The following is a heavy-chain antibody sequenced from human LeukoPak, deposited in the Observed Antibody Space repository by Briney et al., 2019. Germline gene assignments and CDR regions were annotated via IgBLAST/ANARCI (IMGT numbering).Heavy chain of an antibody. Sequence: GASVKVSCKACGYTFTGYYMHWVRQAPGQGLEWMGWINPNSGGTNYAQKFQGRVTMTRDTSISTAYMELSRLRSDDTAVYYCARDIAVAGARVFDYWGQGTLVTVSS. J-gene: IGHJ4*02. CDR1: GYTFTGYY. V-gene: IGHV1-2*02. CDR2: INPNSGGT. D-gene: IGHD6-19*01. CDR3: ARDIAVAGARVFDY.